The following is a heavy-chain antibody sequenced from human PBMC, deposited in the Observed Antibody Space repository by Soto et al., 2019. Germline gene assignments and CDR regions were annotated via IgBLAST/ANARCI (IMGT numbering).Heavy chain of an antibody. CDR2: IIPISGTA. Sequence: QVQLVQSGAEVKKPGSSVKVSCKVSGGTFSSYAISWVRQAPGQGLQWMGGIIPISGTADYAQKFQGRVTIIADEFTKTAYMELSSLRSEDTAVYYCARDLVGGSSAYYYGMDVWGQGTTVTVSS. D-gene: IGHD1-26*01. J-gene: IGHJ6*02. CDR1: GGTFSSYA. V-gene: IGHV1-69*01. CDR3: ARDLVGGSSAYYYGMDV.